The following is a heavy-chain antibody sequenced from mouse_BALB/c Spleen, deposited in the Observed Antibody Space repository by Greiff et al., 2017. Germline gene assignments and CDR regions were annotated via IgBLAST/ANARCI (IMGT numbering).Heavy chain of an antibody. V-gene: IGHV3-8*02. CDR2: ISYSGST. D-gene: IGHD2-10*02. CDR3: ARWKYGNYYYAMDY. J-gene: IGHJ4*01. CDR1: GYSITSGY. Sequence: VQLQQSGPSLVKPSQTLSLTCSVSGYSITSGYWNWVRKFPGNKLEYMGYISYSGSTYYNPSLKRRISITRDTSKNQYYLQLNSVTTEDTATYYCARWKYGNYYYAMDYWGQGTSVTVSS.